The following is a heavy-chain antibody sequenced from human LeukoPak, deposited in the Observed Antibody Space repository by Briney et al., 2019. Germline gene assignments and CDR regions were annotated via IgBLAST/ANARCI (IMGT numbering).Heavy chain of an antibody. Sequence: SETLSLTCTVSGGSISSSSYYWGWIRQPPGKGLEWIGSIYYSGSTYYNPSLKSRVTISVDTSKNQFSLKLSSVTAADTAVYYCARGRRLVPALPNYYYGMDVWGQGTTVTVSS. D-gene: IGHD6-19*01. CDR1: GGSISSSSYY. V-gene: IGHV4-39*01. J-gene: IGHJ6*02. CDR2: IYYSGST. CDR3: ARGRRLVPALPNYYYGMDV.